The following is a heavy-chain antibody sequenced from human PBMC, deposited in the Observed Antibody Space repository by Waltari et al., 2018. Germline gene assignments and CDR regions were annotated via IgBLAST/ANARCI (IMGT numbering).Heavy chain of an antibody. V-gene: IGHV4-59*01. CDR1: GGSISSYY. CDR3: AGGGQWLAFDY. J-gene: IGHJ4*02. CDR2: FYNSGTT. D-gene: IGHD6-19*01. Sequence: QVQLQESGPGLVKPSETLSLTCTVSGGSISSYYWSWIRQAPGKGLEWIGTFYNSGTTNYNPSLESRVTISVDTSKNQISLKVNSMTAVDTAVYYCAGGGQWLAFDYWDQGILVTVSS.